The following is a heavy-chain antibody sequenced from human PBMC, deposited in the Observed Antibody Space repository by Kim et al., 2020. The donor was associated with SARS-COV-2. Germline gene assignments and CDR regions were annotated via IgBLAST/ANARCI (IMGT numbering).Heavy chain of an antibody. D-gene: IGHD3-3*01. CDR2: IYYSGST. Sequence: SETLSLTCTVSGGSISSYYWSWIRQPPGKGLEWIGYIYYSGSTNYNPSLKSRVTLSVDTSKNQFSLKLSSVTAADTAVYYCARSPELYYDFWSSYPVIGDDYYYYYMDVWGKGTTVTVSS. V-gene: IGHV4-59*01. J-gene: IGHJ6*03. CDR1: GGSISSYY. CDR3: ARSPELYYDFWSSYPVIGDDYYYYYMDV.